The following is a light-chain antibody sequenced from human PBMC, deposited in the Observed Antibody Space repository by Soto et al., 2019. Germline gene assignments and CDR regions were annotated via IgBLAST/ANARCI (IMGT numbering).Light chain of an antibody. Sequence: QSALTQPASVSWSPGQSITISCTGTSSDVGGYNFVSWYQPHPGKVPKVMIPEVSNRPSGVSNRFSGSKSGNTASLTISGLQAEDEADYYCSSYTSTSTTLFGTGTKVNVL. J-gene: IGLJ1*01. CDR3: SSYTSTSTTL. CDR2: EVS. V-gene: IGLV2-14*01. CDR1: SSDVGGYNF.